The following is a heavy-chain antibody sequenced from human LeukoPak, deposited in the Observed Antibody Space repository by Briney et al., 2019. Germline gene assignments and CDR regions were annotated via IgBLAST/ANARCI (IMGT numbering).Heavy chain of an antibody. CDR3: ARVLITIFGVVIYRSYYYMDV. CDR2: IYYSGST. D-gene: IGHD3-3*01. Sequence: SETLSLTCTVSGGSISSSSYCWGWIRQPPGKGLEWIGSIYYSGSTYYNPSLKSRVTISVDTSKNQFSLKLSSVTAADTAVYYCARVLITIFGVVIYRSYYYMDVWGKGTTVTVSS. V-gene: IGHV4-39*07. J-gene: IGHJ6*03. CDR1: GGSISSSSYC.